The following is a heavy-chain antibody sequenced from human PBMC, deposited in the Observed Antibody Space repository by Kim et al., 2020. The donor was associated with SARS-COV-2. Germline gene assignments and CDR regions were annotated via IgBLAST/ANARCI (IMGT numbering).Heavy chain of an antibody. CDR1: GYTFTGYY. D-gene: IGHD3-3*01. Sequence: ASVKVSCKASGYTFTGYYMHWVRQAPGQGLEWMGRINPNSGGTNYAQKFQGRVTMTRDTSISTAYMELSRLRSDDTAVYYCARDYDFWSGYCGLDYWGQGTLVTVSS. CDR2: INPNSGGT. J-gene: IGHJ4*02. CDR3: ARDYDFWSGYCGLDY. V-gene: IGHV1-2*06.